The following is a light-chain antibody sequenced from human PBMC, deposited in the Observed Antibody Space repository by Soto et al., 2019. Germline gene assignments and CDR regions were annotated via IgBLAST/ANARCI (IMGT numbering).Light chain of an antibody. CDR1: DNDVGRYDY. Sequence: QSALTQPPSASGSPGMSVTLSCSGTDNDVGRYDYVSWYQQHPGKAPKLLIYEVSKRPSGVPDRFSASKSGNTASLPVSGLQGEDDADYYCMSYVGGNSVAFGGGTKLTVL. CDR2: EVS. J-gene: IGLJ2*01. V-gene: IGLV2-8*01. CDR3: MSYVGGNSVA.